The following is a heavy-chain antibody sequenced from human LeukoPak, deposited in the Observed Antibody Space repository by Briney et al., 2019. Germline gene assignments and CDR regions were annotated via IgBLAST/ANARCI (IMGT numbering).Heavy chain of an antibody. J-gene: IGHJ3*02. CDR2: IISSSSYI. V-gene: IGHV3-21*01. Sequence: GGSLRLSCAASGFTFSSYSMNWLRQAPGKGLEWVSSIISSSSYIYYADSVKGRFTISRDNAKNSLYLQMNSLSAEDTAVYYCARGKHGSTIDAFDIWGQGTMVTVSS. CDR3: ARGKHGSTIDAFDI. CDR1: GFTFSSYS. D-gene: IGHD2-2*03.